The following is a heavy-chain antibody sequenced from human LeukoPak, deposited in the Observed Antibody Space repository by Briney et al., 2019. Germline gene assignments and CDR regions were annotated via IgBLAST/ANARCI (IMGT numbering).Heavy chain of an antibody. CDR3: ARVGATTRDAFDI. V-gene: IGHV1-2*02. CDR1: GYTFTGYY. D-gene: IGHD1-26*01. Sequence: ASVKASCKASGYTFTGYYMHWVRQAPGQGLEWMGWINPNSGGTNYAQKFQGRVTMTRDTSISTAYMELSRLRSDDTAVYYCARVGATTRDAFDIWGQGTMVTVSS. CDR2: INPNSGGT. J-gene: IGHJ3*02.